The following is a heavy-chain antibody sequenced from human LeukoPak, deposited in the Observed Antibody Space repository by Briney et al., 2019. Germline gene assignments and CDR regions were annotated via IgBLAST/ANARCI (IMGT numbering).Heavy chain of an antibody. CDR1: GYTFTSYG. V-gene: IGHV1-18*01. CDR3: ARVFMGPDHEEAFDI. Sequence: ASVKVSCKASGYTFTSYGISWVRQAPGQGLEWMGWISAYNGNTNYAQKLQGRVTMTRDTSTSTVYMELSSLRSEDTAVYYCARVFMGPDHEEAFDIWGQGTMVTVSS. J-gene: IGHJ3*02. CDR2: ISAYNGNT. D-gene: IGHD1-14*01.